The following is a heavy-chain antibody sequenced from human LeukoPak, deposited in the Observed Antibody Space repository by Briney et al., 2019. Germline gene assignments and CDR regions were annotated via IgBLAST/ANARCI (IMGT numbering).Heavy chain of an antibody. J-gene: IGHJ6*03. CDR3: AKCGGLSGPTSVDYYYYMGV. V-gene: IGHV3-30*02. Sequence: GGSLRLSCAASGFTLSSYGMHWVRQAPGKGLEWVAFIRYDGSNKYYADSVKGRFTISRDNSKNTLYLQMNGLRAEDTAVYYCAKCGGLSGPTSVDYYYYMGVWGKGTTVTVSS. CDR1: GFTLSSYG. CDR2: IRYDGSNK. D-gene: IGHD6-19*01.